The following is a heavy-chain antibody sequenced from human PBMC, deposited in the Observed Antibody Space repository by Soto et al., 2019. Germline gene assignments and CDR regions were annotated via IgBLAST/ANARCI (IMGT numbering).Heavy chain of an antibody. CDR3: ARLHPNGIAVAGYYFDY. J-gene: IGHJ4*02. Sequence: RASVKVSCKASGYTFTSYGISWVRQAPGQGLEWMGWISAYNGNTNYAQKLQGRVTMTTDTSTSTAYMELRSLRSDDTAVYYCARLHPNGIAVAGYYFDYWGQGTLVTVSS. CDR1: GYTFTSYG. V-gene: IGHV1-18*01. CDR2: ISAYNGNT. D-gene: IGHD6-19*01.